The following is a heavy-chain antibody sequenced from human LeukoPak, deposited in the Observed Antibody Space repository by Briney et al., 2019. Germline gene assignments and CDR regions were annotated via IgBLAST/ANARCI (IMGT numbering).Heavy chain of an antibody. J-gene: IGHJ6*02. V-gene: IGHV3-30-3*01. CDR2: ISYGGSNK. Sequence: GRSLRLSCAASGFTFSSYAMHWVRQAPGKGLEWVAVISYGGSNKYYADSVKGRFTISRDNSKNTLYLQMNSLRAEDTAVYYCARNPTQGYYYYYYGMDVWGQGTTVTVSS. CDR3: ARNPTQGYYYYYYGMDV. CDR1: GFTFSSYA.